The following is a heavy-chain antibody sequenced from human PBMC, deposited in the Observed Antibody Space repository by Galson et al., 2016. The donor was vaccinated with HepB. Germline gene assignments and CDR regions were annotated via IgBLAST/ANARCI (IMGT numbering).Heavy chain of an antibody. J-gene: IGHJ4*02. Sequence: SLRLSCAASGFTFSSYAMTWVRQAPGKGLEWVSTISASGDTTYYADSVKGRFTISRGNAKNTLYLQMNSLRAEDTAVYYCAHGKVPYLLTTFDYWGQGALVTVSS. CDR2: ISASGDTT. CDR1: GFTFSSYA. D-gene: IGHD1-14*01. CDR3: AHGKVPYLLTTFDY. V-gene: IGHV3-23*01.